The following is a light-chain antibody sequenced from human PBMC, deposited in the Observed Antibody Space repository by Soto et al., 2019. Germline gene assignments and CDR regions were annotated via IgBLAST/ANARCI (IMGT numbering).Light chain of an antibody. CDR2: DVS. Sequence: QSALTQPRSVSGSPGQSVTISCTGTSSDVGANHYVSWYQQHPGKAPKLMIYDVSKRPSGVPDRLSGSKSGNTASLTSSGLQAEDEAVYYCCSHAGSSVLFGGGTKLTVL. J-gene: IGLJ2*01. CDR3: CSHAGSSVL. V-gene: IGLV2-11*01. CDR1: SSDVGANHY.